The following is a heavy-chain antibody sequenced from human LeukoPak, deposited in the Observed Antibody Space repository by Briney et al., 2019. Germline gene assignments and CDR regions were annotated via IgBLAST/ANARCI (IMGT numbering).Heavy chain of an antibody. V-gene: IGHV1-2*02. J-gene: IGHJ4*02. CDR2: INPNSGGT. CDR1: GYTFTGYS. CDR3: ARYIVVVPAAEYFDY. Sequence: ASVKVSCKASGYTFTGYSMHWVRQAPGQGLEWMGWINPNSGGTNYAQKFQGRVTMTRDTSISTAYMELSRLRSDDTAVYYCARYIVVVPAAEYFDYWGQGTLVTVSS. D-gene: IGHD2-2*01.